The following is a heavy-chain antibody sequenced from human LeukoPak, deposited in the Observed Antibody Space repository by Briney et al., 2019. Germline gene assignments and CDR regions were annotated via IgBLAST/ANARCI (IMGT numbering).Heavy chain of an antibody. D-gene: IGHD3-10*01. V-gene: IGHV3-23*01. CDR3: ASFHVSGGSYNGLHY. CDR1: GFTFSDYV. CDR2: ITASGDRT. J-gene: IGHJ4*02. Sequence: GGSLRLSCAVSGFTFSDYVMIWVRQAPGKGLEWVSGITASGDRTFYGDSVRGRFTMSRDNSKNTVYLQMNSLRVDDTAMYYCASFHVSGGSYNGLHYWGQGTLVTVSS.